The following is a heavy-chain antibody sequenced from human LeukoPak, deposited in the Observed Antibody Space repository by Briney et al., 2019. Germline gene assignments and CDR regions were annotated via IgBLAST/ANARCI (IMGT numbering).Heavy chain of an antibody. CDR3: ATSGMVRGMDV. D-gene: IGHD3-10*01. V-gene: IGHV1-2*02. J-gene: IGHJ6*02. CDR1: GSTFSCYY. CDR2: INPNSGGT. Sequence: ASVQVSSKASGSTFSCYYMHWVRPAPGQGLEWMGWINPNSGGTSYAQKFQGRVTMTRDTSISTAYMELSRLRSDDSAVYYCATSGMVRGMDVWGQGTTVTVSS.